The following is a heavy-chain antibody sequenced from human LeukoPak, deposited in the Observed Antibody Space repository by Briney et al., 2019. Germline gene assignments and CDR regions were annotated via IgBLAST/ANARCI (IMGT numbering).Heavy chain of an antibody. CDR2: FSRSGPDT. V-gene: IGHV3-23*01. CDR1: GFTFGSSA. D-gene: IGHD6-13*01. CDR3: AKGSLGSWYYFDY. Sequence: PGRSLRLSCAASGFTFGSSAMSWVRQAPGKGPEWVSTFSRSGPDTYYADSVKCRFTIFRDNSKNTLYLQMNSLRAEDTAVYYCAKGSLGSWYYFDYWGQGTLATVSS. J-gene: IGHJ4*02.